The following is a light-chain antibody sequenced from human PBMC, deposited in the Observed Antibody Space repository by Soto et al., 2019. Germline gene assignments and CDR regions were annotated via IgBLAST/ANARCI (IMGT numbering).Light chain of an antibody. CDR1: QSISSW. J-gene: IGKJ1*01. V-gene: IGKV1-5*03. CDR3: QQYNSYST. Sequence: DIQMTQSPSTLSASVGDRVTITCRASQSISSWLAWYQQKPGKAPNLLIYKASSLGSGVPSRFSGSGSGTEFTLTSSSLQPDDFATYYFQQYNSYSTFGQGTKVEIK. CDR2: KAS.